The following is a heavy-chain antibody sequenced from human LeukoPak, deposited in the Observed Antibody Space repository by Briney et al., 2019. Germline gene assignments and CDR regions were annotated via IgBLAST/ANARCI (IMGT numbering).Heavy chain of an antibody. D-gene: IGHD3-3*02. J-gene: IGHJ6*02. V-gene: IGHV3-30-3*01. CDR2: TSYDGSSE. CDR1: GLTFSDYV. CDR3: ARDVLLDYYGMYV. Sequence: GGSLRLSCAASGLTFSDYVLYWVRQAPGKGLEWVAVTSYDGSSEYYTDSVKGRFTISRDNSKNTLYLQMNSLRAEDTAVYYCARDVLLDYYGMYVWGQGTAVTVSS.